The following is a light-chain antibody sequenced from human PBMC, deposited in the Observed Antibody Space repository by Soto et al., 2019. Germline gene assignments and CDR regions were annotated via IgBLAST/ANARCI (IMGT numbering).Light chain of an antibody. V-gene: IGLV1-40*01. CDR2: GNS. J-gene: IGLJ2*01. CDR1: SSNIGARYD. Sequence: QSVLTQPPSVSGAPGQRVTISCTGSSSNIGARYDVNWYQQVPGTAPKLLIYGNSDRPSGVPDRFSGSKSGTSASLAITGLQAEDEADYYCQSYDSSLSGVVFGGGTQLTVL. CDR3: QSYDSSLSGVV.